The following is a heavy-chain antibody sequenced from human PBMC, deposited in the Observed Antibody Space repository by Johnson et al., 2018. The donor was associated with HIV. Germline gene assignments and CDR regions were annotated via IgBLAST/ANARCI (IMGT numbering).Heavy chain of an antibody. CDR1: GFTVRSNY. D-gene: IGHD6-19*01. Sequence: LRLSCEASGFTVRSNYISWVRQAPGKGLEWVSVIYSGGDTYYADSMRGRLTISRDNSKNTVYLQMNSLRAEDTAVYYCARSGNRQWLVRGAFDIWCQGTMVTVSS. V-gene: IGHV3-53*01. J-gene: IGHJ3*02. CDR3: ARSGNRQWLVRGAFDI. CDR2: IYSGGDT.